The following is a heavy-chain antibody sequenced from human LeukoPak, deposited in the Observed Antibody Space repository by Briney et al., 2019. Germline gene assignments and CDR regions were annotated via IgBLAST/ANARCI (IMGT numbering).Heavy chain of an antibody. J-gene: IGHJ5*02. Sequence: SETLSLTCTVSVGSISSSNYYWGWIRQPPGEWLQWIGNIYYTGSTYYNPSLKSRVTISVDTSKNQFSLKLSSLTAADTAVYYCARQGRSGYDSYWFDPWGQGTLVTVSS. CDR1: VGSISSSNYY. V-gene: IGHV4-39*01. D-gene: IGHD5-12*01. CDR2: IYYTGST. CDR3: ARQGRSGYDSYWFDP.